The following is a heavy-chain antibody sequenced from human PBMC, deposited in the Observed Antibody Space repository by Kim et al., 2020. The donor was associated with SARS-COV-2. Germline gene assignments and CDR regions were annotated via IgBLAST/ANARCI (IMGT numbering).Heavy chain of an antibody. CDR3: ARGEGDYGVYCSGGSCFSFDY. Sequence: GGSLRLSCAASGFTVSSNYMSWVRQAPGKGLEWVSVIYSGGSTYYADSVKGRFTISRDNSKNTLYLQMNSLRAEDTAVYYCARGEGDYGVYCSGGSCFSFDYWGQGTLVTVSS. CDR2: IYSGGST. D-gene: IGHD2-15*01. J-gene: IGHJ4*02. CDR1: GFTVSSNY. V-gene: IGHV3-53*01.